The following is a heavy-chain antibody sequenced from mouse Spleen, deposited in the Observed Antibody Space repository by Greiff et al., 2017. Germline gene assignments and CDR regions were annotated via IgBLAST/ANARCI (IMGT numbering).Heavy chain of an antibody. J-gene: IGHJ2*01. CDR1: GFTFSSYA. Sequence: EVKVVESGGGLVKPGGSLKLSCAASGFTFSSYAMSWVRQSPEKRLEWVAEISSGGSYTYYPDTVTGRFTISRDNAKNTLYLEMSSLRSEDTAMYYCARDYGTLDYWGQGTTLTVSS. V-gene: IGHV5-9-4*01. CDR3: ARDYGTLDY. D-gene: IGHD1-1*01. CDR2: ISSGGSYT.